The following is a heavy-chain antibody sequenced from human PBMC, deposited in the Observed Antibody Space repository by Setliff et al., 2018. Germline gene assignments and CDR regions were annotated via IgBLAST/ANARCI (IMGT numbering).Heavy chain of an antibody. CDR1: GFTFSSYS. CDR3: AKEGAGYSSSSDRFDP. V-gene: IGHV3-48*01. J-gene: IGHJ5*02. Sequence: GGSLRLSCAASGFTFSSYSMNWVRQAPGKGLEWVSYISSSSSTIYYADSVKGRFTISRDNAKNSLYLQMNSLRAEDTAVYYCAKEGAGYSSSSDRFDPWGQGTLVTVSS. CDR2: ISSSSSTI. D-gene: IGHD6-6*01.